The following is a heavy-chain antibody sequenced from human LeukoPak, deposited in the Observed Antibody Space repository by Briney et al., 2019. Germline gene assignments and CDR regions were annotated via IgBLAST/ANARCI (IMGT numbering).Heavy chain of an antibody. D-gene: IGHD1-26*01. CDR3: ARDQLVGATNFDY. CDR1: GFTFSSYA. Sequence: GGSLRLSCAASGFTFSSYAMSWVRQAPGKGLEWVSVISGSGDNTYYADSVKGRFTISRDNAKNSLYLQMNSLRAEDTAVYYCARDQLVGATNFDYWGQGTLVTVSS. CDR2: ISGSGDNT. J-gene: IGHJ4*02. V-gene: IGHV3-23*01.